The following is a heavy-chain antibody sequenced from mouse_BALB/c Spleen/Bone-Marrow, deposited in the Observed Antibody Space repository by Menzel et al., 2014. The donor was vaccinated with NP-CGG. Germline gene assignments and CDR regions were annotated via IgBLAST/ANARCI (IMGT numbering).Heavy chain of an antibody. CDR2: INPGSGGT. D-gene: IGHD4-1*01. CDR1: GYAFTNYL. J-gene: IGHJ1*01. CDR3: ARGLGRWYFDV. V-gene: IGHV1-54*01. Sequence: QVQLKQSGAELVRPGTSVKVSCKASGYAFTNYLIEWVKQRPGQGLEWIGVINPGSGGTNYNEKFKGKATLTADKSSSTAYMQLSSLTSDDSAVYFCARGLGRWYFDVWGAGTTVTVSS.